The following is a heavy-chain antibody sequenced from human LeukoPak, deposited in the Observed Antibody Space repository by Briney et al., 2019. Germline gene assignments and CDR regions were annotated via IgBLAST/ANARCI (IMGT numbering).Heavy chain of an antibody. CDR2: ISGSGSST. Sequence: GGSLRLSCAASGFTFSSYAMSWVRQAPGKGLEWVSAISGSGSSTYYADSVKGRFTISRDNSKNTLNLQMNSLRAEDTAVYYCARATTVTLWFDPWGQGTLVTVSS. D-gene: IGHD4-17*01. V-gene: IGHV3-23*01. CDR1: GFTFSSYA. J-gene: IGHJ5*02. CDR3: ARATTVTLWFDP.